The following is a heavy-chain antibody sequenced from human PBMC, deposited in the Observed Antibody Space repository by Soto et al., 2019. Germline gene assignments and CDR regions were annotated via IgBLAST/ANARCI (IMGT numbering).Heavy chain of an antibody. J-gene: IGHJ6*02. CDR1: GGSITNYY. CDR2: IHHSGST. Sequence: PSETLSLTCTVSGGSITNYYWSWFRQPPGKGLEWIGYIHHSGSTSYNPSLKRRVTMSVDTSKNQFSLKVSSVTAADTALYYCARQGFGQLNGLVDVWGPGTTVTXSS. D-gene: IGHD3-10*01. CDR3: ARQGFGQLNGLVDV. V-gene: IGHV4-59*08.